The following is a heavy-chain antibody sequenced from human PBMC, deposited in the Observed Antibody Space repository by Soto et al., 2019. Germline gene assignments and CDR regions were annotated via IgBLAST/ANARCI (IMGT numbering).Heavy chain of an antibody. D-gene: IGHD5-12*01. CDR1: GGSISSGDYY. CDR2: IYYSGST. CDR3: ARVETTMSSYYYGMDV. J-gene: IGHJ6*02. V-gene: IGHV4-30-4*01. Sequence: PSETLSLTCTVSGGSISSGDYYWSWIRQPPGKGLEWIGCIYYSGSTYYNPSLKSRVTISVDTSKNQFSLKLSSVAAADTAVYYCARVETTMSSYYYGMDVWGQGTTVTVSS.